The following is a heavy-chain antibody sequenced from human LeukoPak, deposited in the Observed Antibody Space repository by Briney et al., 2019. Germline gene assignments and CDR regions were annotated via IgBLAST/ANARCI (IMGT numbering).Heavy chain of an antibody. J-gene: IGHJ4*02. Sequence: SETLSLTCTVSGGSISSGDYYWSWIRQPPGKGLEWIGYIYYSGSTYYNPSLKSQVTISVDTSKNQFSLKLSSVTAADTAVYYCARDDIYCSGGSCSAPNWGQGTLVTVSS. D-gene: IGHD2-15*01. CDR3: ARDDIYCSGGSCSAPN. V-gene: IGHV4-30-4*01. CDR1: GGSISSGDYY. CDR2: IYYSGST.